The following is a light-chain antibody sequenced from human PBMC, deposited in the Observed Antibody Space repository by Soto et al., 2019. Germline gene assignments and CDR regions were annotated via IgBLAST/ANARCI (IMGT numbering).Light chain of an antibody. CDR3: QQDNDWFSCT. V-gene: IGKV3-15*01. CDR1: QSVSSK. Sequence: MVKSQTTATLSVSPGERAALGCRASQSVSSKLAWYRQRPGQAPRLVIYDTSTRATGVPARFSGSGSGTEFTLTISSLQSEEFRVYYCQQDNDWFSCTFGQGIPL. CDR2: DTS. J-gene: IGKJ5*01.